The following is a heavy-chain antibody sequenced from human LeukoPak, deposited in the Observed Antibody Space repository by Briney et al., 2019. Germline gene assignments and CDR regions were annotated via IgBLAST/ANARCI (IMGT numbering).Heavy chain of an antibody. CDR3: ERWSSSSWGRYNWFDP. Sequence: GESLKISCKGSGYSFTSYWIGWVRQMPGKGLEWMGIIYPGDSDTRYSPSFQGQVTISADKSISTAYLQWSSLKASDTAMYYCERWSSSSWGRYNWFDPWGQGTLVTVSS. CDR2: IYPGDSDT. D-gene: IGHD6-13*01. J-gene: IGHJ5*02. V-gene: IGHV5-51*01. CDR1: GYSFTSYW.